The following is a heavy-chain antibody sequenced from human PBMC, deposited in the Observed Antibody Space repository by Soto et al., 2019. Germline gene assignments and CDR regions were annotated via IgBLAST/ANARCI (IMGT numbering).Heavy chain of an antibody. V-gene: IGHV4-31*03. CDR2: IYYSGST. CDR3: ARDPLPTGYPFDSYDIAI. CDR1: GGSISSGGYY. D-gene: IGHD4-17*01. Sequence: QVQLQESGPGLVKPSQTLSLTCTVSGGSISSGGYYWSWIRQHPGKGLEWIGYIYYSGSTYYNQSLKGRLTRSVDTAKNRFSLKLTPVTAADRAVYYCARDPLPTGYPFDSYDIAIWGKGPTAPVSP. J-gene: IGHJ6*04.